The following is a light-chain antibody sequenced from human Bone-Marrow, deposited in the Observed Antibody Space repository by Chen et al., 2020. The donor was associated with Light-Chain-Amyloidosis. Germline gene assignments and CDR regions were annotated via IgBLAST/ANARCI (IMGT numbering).Light chain of an antibody. J-gene: IGKJ1*01. CDR3: QQYDNWKT. CDR1: QSINNE. V-gene: IGKV3-15*01. CDR2: GAS. Sequence: EIVMTQSPATLSVSPGESVTLSCRASQSINNELAWYQQKPGQAPRRLIYGASTRSTGIPARFSGSGSGTEFTLTISSMQTEDFAVYYCQQYDNWKTFGQGTNVEIK.